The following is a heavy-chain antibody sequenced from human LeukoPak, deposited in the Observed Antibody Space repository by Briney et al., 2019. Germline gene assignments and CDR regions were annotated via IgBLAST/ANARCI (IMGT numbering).Heavy chain of an antibody. CDR3: ATDIAPYNWNGDAFDI. V-gene: IGHV1-24*01. CDR2: FDPEDGET. Sequence: ASVKVSCKVSGYTLTELSMHWVRQAPGKGLEWMGGFDPEDGETIYAQKFQGRVTMTEDTSTDTAYMELSSVRSEDTAVYYCATDIAPYNWNGDAFDIWGQGTMVTVSS. CDR1: GYTLTELS. J-gene: IGHJ3*02. D-gene: IGHD1-20*01.